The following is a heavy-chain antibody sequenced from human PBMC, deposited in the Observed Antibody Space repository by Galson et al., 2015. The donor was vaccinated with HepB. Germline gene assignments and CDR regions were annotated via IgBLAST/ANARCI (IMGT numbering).Heavy chain of an antibody. CDR2: IRSKTNDYAT. V-gene: IGHV3-73*01. J-gene: IGHJ4*02. CDR1: GFTFSGSA. D-gene: IGHD6-13*01. CDR3: TRLGDFSGYSSS. Sequence: LRLSCAASGFTFSGSAIHWVRQASGKGLEWVGRIRSKTNDYATAYAASLKGRFTISRADSKNTAYLHMKSLKTEDTAVYYCTRLGDFSGYSSSWGQGTLVTVSS.